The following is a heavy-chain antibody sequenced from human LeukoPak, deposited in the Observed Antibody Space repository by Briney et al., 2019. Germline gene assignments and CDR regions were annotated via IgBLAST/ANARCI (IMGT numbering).Heavy chain of an antibody. D-gene: IGHD2-2*01. Sequence: PSETLSLTCAVYGGSFSGYYWSWIRQPPGKGLEWIGEINHSGSTNYNPSLKSRVTISVDTSKNQFSLKLSSVTAADTAVYYCARRAPPIVVVPAHMRPRRGWFDPWGQGTLVTVSS. CDR1: GGSFSGYY. CDR2: INHSGST. CDR3: ARRAPPIVVVPAHMRPRRGWFDP. J-gene: IGHJ5*02. V-gene: IGHV4-34*01.